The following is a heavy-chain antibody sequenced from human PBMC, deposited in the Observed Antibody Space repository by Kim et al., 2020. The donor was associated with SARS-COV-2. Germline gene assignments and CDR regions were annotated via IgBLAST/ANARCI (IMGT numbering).Heavy chain of an antibody. V-gene: IGHV3-9*01. D-gene: IGHD2-21*01. CDR3: ARVVFVAGLYYFDY. CDR1: GFTFDDYA. J-gene: IGHJ4*02. CDR2: ISWNSGSI. Sequence: GGSLRLSCAASGFTFDDYAMHWVRQAPGKGLEWVSGISWNSGSIGYADSVKGRFTISRDNAKNSLYLQMNSLRAEDTALYYCARVVFVAGLYYFDYWGQGTLVTVSS.